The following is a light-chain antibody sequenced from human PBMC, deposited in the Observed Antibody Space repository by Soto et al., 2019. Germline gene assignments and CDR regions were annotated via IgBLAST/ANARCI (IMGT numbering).Light chain of an antibody. J-gene: IGKJ5*01. V-gene: IGKV1-12*01. CDR3: QQARRFPVT. Sequence: DIQMTQSPPSVSASVGDRVTITCRASQDIASWLAWYQQKPGQASKLLIYVASGLQSGVPSRFSGSGSTTDLTLIISSLEHEDFATYYCQQARRFPVTFGQGTRLEIK. CDR1: QDIASW. CDR2: VAS.